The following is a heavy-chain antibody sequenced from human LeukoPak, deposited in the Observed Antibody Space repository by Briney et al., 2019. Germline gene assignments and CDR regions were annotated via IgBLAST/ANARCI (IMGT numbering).Heavy chain of an antibody. V-gene: IGHV4-59*01. CDR3: ARVGGTNYYYYGMDV. Sequence: SETLSLTCTVSGGSISSYYWSWIRQPPGKGLEWIGYIYYSGSTNYNPSLKSRVTISVDTSKNQFSLKLSSVTAADTAVYYCARVGGTNYYYYGMDVWGQGTTVTVSS. J-gene: IGHJ6*02. CDR1: GGSISSYY. D-gene: IGHD1-1*01. CDR2: IYYSGST.